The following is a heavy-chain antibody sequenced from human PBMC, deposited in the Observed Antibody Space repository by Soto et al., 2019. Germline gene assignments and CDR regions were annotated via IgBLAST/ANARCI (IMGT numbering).Heavy chain of an antibody. CDR1: GFTFNSYS. Sequence: GGSLRLSCAASGFTFNSYSMNWVRQAPGKGLEWVSSMSRSSRYIYYADSVKGRFTISRDNARNSVYLQMNSLRAEDTAVYYCARDGGVAAALANYFDYWGQGTLVTVSS. CDR2: MSRSSRYI. J-gene: IGHJ4*02. D-gene: IGHD2-15*01. CDR3: ARDGGVAAALANYFDY. V-gene: IGHV3-21*01.